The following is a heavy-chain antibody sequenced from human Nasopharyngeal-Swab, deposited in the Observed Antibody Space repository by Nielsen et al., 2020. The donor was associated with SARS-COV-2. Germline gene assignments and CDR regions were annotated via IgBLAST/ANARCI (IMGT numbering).Heavy chain of an antibody. CDR3: ARGDSGSYSAY. J-gene: IGHJ4*02. D-gene: IGHD1-26*01. V-gene: IGHV1-18*01. CDR2: ISAFNGHT. Sequence: WVRQAPGQGLEWMGWISAFNGHTNYAQKFQGRVTMTTDTYTSTAYMELRTLRSDDTAVYYCARGDSGSYSAYWGQGTLVTVS.